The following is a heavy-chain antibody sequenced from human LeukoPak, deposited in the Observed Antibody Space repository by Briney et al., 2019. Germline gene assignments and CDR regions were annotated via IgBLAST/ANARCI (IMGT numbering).Heavy chain of an antibody. J-gene: IGHJ4*02. D-gene: IGHD1-26*01. CDR2: IYPDDSDT. CDR3: ARLYSGSYTFDY. V-gene: IGHV5-51*01. Sequence: PGESLKISCKGSGYRFNAYWIAWVRQMPGKGLEWMGIIYPDDSDTRYSPSFQGQVTISADKSVRTAYLQWSSLKASDTAMYYCARLYSGSYTFDYWGQGTLVTVSS. CDR1: GYRFNAYW.